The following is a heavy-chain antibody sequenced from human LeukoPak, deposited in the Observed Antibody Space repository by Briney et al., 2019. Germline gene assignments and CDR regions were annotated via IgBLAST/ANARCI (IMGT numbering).Heavy chain of an antibody. J-gene: IGHJ4*02. CDR3: SGGGSIEVTGY. V-gene: IGHV3-74*01. CDR1: GFAFSSYW. D-gene: IGHD2-21*02. Sequence: GGSLRLSCVASGFAFSSYWMNWVRQAPGKGLVWVSQINSDGSDTTYADSVKGRFTISRDNAKNTLYLQMNSLRAEDTAVYYFSGGGSIEVTGYWGQGTLVTVSS. CDR2: INSDGSDT.